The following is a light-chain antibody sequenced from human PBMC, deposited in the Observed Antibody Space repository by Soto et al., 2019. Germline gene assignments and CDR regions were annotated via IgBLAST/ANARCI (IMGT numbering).Light chain of an antibody. CDR3: QQRSTSIT. Sequence: IVLTQSPATLSLWPGETAILSCRASQTVSSYLRWYQHKPGQAPRLLIYDASKRAPGIPARFSGSGSGTAFTLPISSREPEDFAVYYCQQRSTSITFGQGTRLEIE. CDR1: QTVSSY. CDR2: DAS. J-gene: IGKJ5*01. V-gene: IGKV3-11*01.